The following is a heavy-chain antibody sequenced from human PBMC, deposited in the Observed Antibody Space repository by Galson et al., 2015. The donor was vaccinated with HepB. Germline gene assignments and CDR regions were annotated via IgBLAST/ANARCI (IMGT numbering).Heavy chain of an antibody. Sequence: SVKVSCKASGYTFTSYAIHWVRQAPGQRLEWMGWINAGNGNTRYSQKFQGRVTITRDTSASTAYMELSSLRSEDTAVYYCARHPLTYYDILTGYQYGYYFDYWGQGTLVTVSS. D-gene: IGHD3-9*01. CDR3: ARHPLTYYDILTGYQYGYYFDY. CDR1: GYTFTSYA. J-gene: IGHJ4*02. CDR2: INAGNGNT. V-gene: IGHV1-3*01.